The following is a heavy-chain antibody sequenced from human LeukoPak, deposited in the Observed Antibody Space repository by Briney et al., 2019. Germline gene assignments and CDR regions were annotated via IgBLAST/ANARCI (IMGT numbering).Heavy chain of an antibody. V-gene: IGHV4-34*01. CDR1: GGSFSGYY. CDR2: IYYSGST. J-gene: IGHJ4*02. Sequence: SETLSLTCAVYGGSFSGYYWGWIRQPPGKGLEWIGSIYYSGSTYYNPSLKSRVTISVDTSKNQFSLKLSSVTAADTAVYYCARQLYYDSTGYDFDYWGQGTLVTVSS. D-gene: IGHD3-22*01. CDR3: ARQLYYDSTGYDFDY.